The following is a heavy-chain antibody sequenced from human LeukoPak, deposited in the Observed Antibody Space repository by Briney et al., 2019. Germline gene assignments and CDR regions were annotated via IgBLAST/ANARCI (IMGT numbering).Heavy chain of an antibody. D-gene: IGHD3-16*02. CDR1: GYTFTGYY. CDR2: ISACNGNT. Sequence: GESLKISCKASGYTFTGYYMHWVRQAPGQGLEWMGWISACNGNTNYAQKLQGRVTMTTDTYTSTDYLELRSLRPDDTAVYYCARAGELDDYVSGSYRIFDYWGQGTLVTVSS. CDR3: ARAGELDDYVSGSYRIFDY. V-gene: IGHV1-18*04. J-gene: IGHJ4*02.